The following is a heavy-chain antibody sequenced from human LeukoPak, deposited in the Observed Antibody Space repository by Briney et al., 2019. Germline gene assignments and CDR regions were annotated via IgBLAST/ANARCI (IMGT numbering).Heavy chain of an antibody. CDR2: IYYSGST. CDR3: ARGWDGIAVAGSFDY. CDR1: GGSTSGYY. Sequence: PSETLSLTCTVSGGSTSGYYWSWIRQPPGKGLGWIGDIYYSGSTNYNPSLTSRVTMSVDTSKNQFSLKLNSVTAADTAVYYCARGWDGIAVAGSFDYWGQGTLVTVSS. V-gene: IGHV4-59*01. D-gene: IGHD6-19*01. J-gene: IGHJ4*02.